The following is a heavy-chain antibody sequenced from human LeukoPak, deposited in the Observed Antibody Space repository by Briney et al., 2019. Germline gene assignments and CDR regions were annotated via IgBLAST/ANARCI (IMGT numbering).Heavy chain of an antibody. D-gene: IGHD1-26*01. J-gene: IGHJ3*02. Sequence: PSETLSLTCTVSGGSISRYYWSWIRQPPGKGLEWIGYIYTSGSTNYNPSLKSRVTISVDTSKNQFSLKLSSVTAADTAVYYCARRGARDAFDIWGQGTMVTVSS. CDR1: GGSISRYY. V-gene: IGHV4-4*09. CDR2: IYTSGST. CDR3: ARRGARDAFDI.